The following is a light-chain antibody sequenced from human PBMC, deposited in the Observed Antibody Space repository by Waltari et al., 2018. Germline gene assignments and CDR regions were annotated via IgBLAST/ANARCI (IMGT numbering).Light chain of an antibody. CDR1: QSLVHSDGNTY. CDR2: KVS. CDR3: MQETHWPRT. J-gene: IGKJ1*01. V-gene: IGKV2-30*02. Sequence: EVVVTQSQLPPPVTLGQQAPISFTSRQSLVHSDGNTYLNWFQQRPGQAPRRLIYKVSNRDSGVPYRFSGSGSGTDFTLKISRVEAEDVGVYYCMQETHWPRTFGQGTKVQIK.